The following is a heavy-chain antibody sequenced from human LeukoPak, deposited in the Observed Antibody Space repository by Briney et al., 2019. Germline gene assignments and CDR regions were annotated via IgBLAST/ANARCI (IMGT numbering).Heavy chain of an antibody. V-gene: IGHV3-23*01. J-gene: IGHJ3*02. D-gene: IGHD2-2*01. Sequence: HPGGSLRLSCAASGFTFSSYAMSWVRQAPGKGLEWVSAISVSGGSTYYADSVKGRFTISRDNSKNTLYLQMNSLRAEDTAVYYCARSINCSSTSCPGGDAFDIWGQGTMVTVSS. CDR3: ARSINCSSTSCPGGDAFDI. CDR2: ISVSGGST. CDR1: GFTFSSYA.